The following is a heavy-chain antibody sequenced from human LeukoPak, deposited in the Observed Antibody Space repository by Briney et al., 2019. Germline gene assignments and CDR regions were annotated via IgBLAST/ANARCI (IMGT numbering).Heavy chain of an antibody. CDR1: VFTFNTYG. Sequence: GGALRLSCTASVFTFNTYGMHWVRQPPGKGLEWVAFITYDRGDKYYADSVKGRFTISRDNSKNALYLQMNSLTSEDTALYSCAKESEEEQLLGEAMFDHWGRGILPTVSS. J-gene: IGHJ2*01. CDR3: AKESEEEQLLGEAMFDH. D-gene: IGHD1-26*01. CDR2: ITYDRGDK. V-gene: IGHV3-30*02.